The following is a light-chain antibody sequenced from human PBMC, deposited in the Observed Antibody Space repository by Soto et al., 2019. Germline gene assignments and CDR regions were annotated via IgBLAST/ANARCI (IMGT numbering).Light chain of an antibody. CDR3: CSSAGSYTFV. CDR1: SSDVGGYRY. Sequence: QSVLTQPASVSGSPGQSITISCTGTSSDVGGYRYVSWFQQHPGKAPKLMIYEVNNRPSGVSNRFSGSKSGNTASLTISGLQAEDEADYYCCSSAGSYTFVFGIGTKVTVL. V-gene: IGLV2-14*01. CDR2: EVN. J-gene: IGLJ1*01.